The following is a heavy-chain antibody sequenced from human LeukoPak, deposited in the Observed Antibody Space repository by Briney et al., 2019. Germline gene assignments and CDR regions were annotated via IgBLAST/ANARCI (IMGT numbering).Heavy chain of an antibody. Sequence: PGGSLRLSCAASGFTFSSYAMSWVRQAPGKGLEWVSAISGCGGSTYYADSVKGRFTISRDNSKNTLYLQMNSLRAEDTAVYYCAKGGNELYYYDSSGYYSFDYWGQGTLVTVSS. V-gene: IGHV3-23*01. D-gene: IGHD3-22*01. CDR2: ISGCGGST. CDR1: GFTFSSYA. J-gene: IGHJ4*02. CDR3: AKGGNELYYYDSSGYYSFDY.